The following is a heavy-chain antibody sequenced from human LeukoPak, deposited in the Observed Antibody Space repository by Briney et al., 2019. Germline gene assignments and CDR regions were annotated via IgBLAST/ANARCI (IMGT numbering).Heavy chain of an antibody. CDR3: ARGNYGDYYGDAFDI. D-gene: IGHD4-17*01. J-gene: IGHJ3*02. CDR2: IYHSGST. V-gene: IGHV4-30-2*01. Sequence: SETLSLTCAVSGGSISSGGYSWRWIRQPPGKGLEWIGYIYHSGSTYYNPSLKSRVTISVDRSKNQFSLKLSSVTAADTAVYYCARGNYGDYYGDAFDIWGQGTMVTVSS. CDR1: GGSISSGGYS.